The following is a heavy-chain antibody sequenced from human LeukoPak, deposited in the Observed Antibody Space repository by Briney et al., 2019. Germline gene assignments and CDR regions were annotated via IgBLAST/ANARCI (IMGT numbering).Heavy chain of an antibody. J-gene: IGHJ6*03. CDR3: AVNSGSYSDYYYYMDV. D-gene: IGHD1-26*01. V-gene: IGHV1-46*01. Sequence: ASVKVSCKASGYTFTSYYMHWVRQAPGQGLEWMGIINPSGGSTSYAQKFQGRVTMTRGTSTSTVYMELSSLRSEDTAVYYCAVNSGSYSDYYYYMDVWGKGTTVTVSS. CDR1: GYTFTSYY. CDR2: INPSGGST.